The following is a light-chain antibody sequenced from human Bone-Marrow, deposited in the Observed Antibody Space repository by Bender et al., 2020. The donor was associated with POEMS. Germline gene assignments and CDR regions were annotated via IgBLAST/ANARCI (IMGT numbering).Light chain of an antibody. V-gene: IGLV3-21*02. CDR3: QVWDSESDPVV. J-gene: IGLJ2*01. CDR1: NIETKS. Sequence: SYVLTQPPSVSVAPGQTASITWGGNNIETKSVHWYQRKPGQAPVLVVYDDSDRPFGIPERFSGSNSGNTATLTISGVEAGDEADYYCQVWDSESDPVVFGVGTKLTVL. CDR2: DDS.